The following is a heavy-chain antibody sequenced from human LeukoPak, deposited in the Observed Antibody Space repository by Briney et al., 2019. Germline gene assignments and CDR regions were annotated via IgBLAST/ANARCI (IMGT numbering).Heavy chain of an antibody. Sequence: GGSLRLSCAASGFTFSDFGMSWVRQAPGRGLEWVSGISGRAVTTYYADSVKGRFTISRDNAKNSLYLQMNSLRAEDTAVYYCARGLDNYGSGSSDWGQGTLVTVSS. CDR3: ARGLDNYGSGSSD. CDR2: ISGRAVTT. CDR1: GFTFSDFG. D-gene: IGHD3-10*01. V-gene: IGHV3-23*01. J-gene: IGHJ4*02.